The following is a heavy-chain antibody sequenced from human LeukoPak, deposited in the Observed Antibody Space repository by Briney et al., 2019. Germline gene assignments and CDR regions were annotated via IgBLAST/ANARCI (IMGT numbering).Heavy chain of an antibody. CDR3: ARARGCNSGDCYADY. J-gene: IGHJ4*02. Sequence: GESLKISSYGSGYSFNNYWNGWVRHMPGKGLELVGFIYGGDSGTSNSPSFHGQVTISADKTISTAYLQWISLKASARAMYYYARARGCNSGDCYADYWGRGTLVTVSS. CDR2: IYGGDSGT. CDR1: GYSFNNYW. D-gene: IGHD2-21*02. V-gene: IGHV5-51*01.